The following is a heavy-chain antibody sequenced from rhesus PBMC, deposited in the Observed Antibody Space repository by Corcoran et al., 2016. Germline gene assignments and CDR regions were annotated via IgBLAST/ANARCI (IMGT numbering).Heavy chain of an antibody. CDR2: INSAGGPT. V-gene: IGHV3S5*01. J-gene: IGHJ4*01. CDR3: AKGIAAAGTDS. CDR1: GFTFSIYG. D-gene: IGHD6-31*01. Sequence: QLVETGGGLVQPGGSLKLSCAASGFTFSIYGMSWVRQAPGKGLEWVSAINSAGGPTYYADSVKGRFPISRANSKNTLSLQMNSLRAEDTAVYYCAKGIAAAGTDSWGQGVLVTVSS.